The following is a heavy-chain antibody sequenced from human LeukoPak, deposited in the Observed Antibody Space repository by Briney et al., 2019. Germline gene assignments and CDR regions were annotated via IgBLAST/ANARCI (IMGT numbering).Heavy chain of an antibody. Sequence: GGSLRLSCAASEFPFSTYWMHWVRLVPGKGLVWVSRISGDETNTSYADSVKGRFTISRDNARNTVYLQMNSLRADDTAVYYCAGGNYHVFWGQGTLVTVSS. CDR2: ISGDETNT. CDR1: EFPFSTYW. CDR3: AGGNYHVF. J-gene: IGHJ4*02. V-gene: IGHV3-74*01.